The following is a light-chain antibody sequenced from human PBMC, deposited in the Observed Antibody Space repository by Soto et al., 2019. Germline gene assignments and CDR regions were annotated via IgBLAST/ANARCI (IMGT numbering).Light chain of an antibody. V-gene: IGLV1-40*01. Sequence: QSVLTQPPSVSGAPGQRVTISCTGSSSNIGAGYDVHWYQQLPGTAPKLMIYAVSSRPSGVSDRFSGSKSGNTASLTISGLQAEDEADYYCSSYTTTHTRVFGGGTKLTVL. CDR3: SSYTTTHTRV. CDR2: AVS. J-gene: IGLJ2*01. CDR1: SSNIGAGYD.